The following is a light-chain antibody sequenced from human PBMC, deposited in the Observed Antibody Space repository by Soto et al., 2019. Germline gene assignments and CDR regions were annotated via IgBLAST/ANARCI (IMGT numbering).Light chain of an antibody. J-gene: IGKJ2*01. Sequence: DLQLTQSPSSLSASVGDRVAITCRASQSISTYLNWYQQRPGKAPRLVIYGASSLQGGVPSRFSGSGSGTDFTLSISRLQPEDFATYYCQQTYSTSRTFGQGTKLEIK. CDR3: QQTYSTSRT. CDR2: GAS. V-gene: IGKV1-39*01. CDR1: QSISTY.